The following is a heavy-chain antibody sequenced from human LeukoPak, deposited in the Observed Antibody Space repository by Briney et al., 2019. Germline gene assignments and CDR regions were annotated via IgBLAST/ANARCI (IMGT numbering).Heavy chain of an antibody. Sequence: SETLSLTCTVSGGSISSSSYYWGWIRQPPGKGLEWIGSIYYSGSTYYNLSLKSRVTISVDTSKNQFSLKLSSVTAADTAVYYCARIPYSSGWHFDYWGQGTLVTVSS. V-gene: IGHV4-39*01. CDR2: IYYSGST. J-gene: IGHJ4*02. CDR1: GGSISSSSYY. CDR3: ARIPYSSGWHFDY. D-gene: IGHD6-19*01.